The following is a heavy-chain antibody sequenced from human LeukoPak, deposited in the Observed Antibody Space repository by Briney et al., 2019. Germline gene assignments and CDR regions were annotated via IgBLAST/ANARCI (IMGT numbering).Heavy chain of an antibody. D-gene: IGHD1-26*01. J-gene: IGHJ6*02. CDR2: FDPEDGET. CDR3: AAPSGSFLSYYYGLDV. V-gene: IGHV1-24*01. Sequence: ASVKVSCKVSGYSLTDLSMHWVRHAPGKGLEWMGGFDPEDGETLYAQRFQGRVTMTKDTSTDTVYMELRSLKSDDTAVYYCAAPSGSFLSYYYGLDVWGQGTTVTVSS. CDR1: GYSLTDLS.